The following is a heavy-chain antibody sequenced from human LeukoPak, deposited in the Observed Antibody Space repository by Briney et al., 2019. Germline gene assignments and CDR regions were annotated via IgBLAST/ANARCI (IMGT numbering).Heavy chain of an antibody. CDR3: AKGYDFWSGYTTFDY. J-gene: IGHJ4*02. D-gene: IGHD3-3*01. V-gene: IGHV3-30*04. Sequence: GGSLRLSCAASGFTFSSYAMHWVRQAPGKGLEWVAVISYDGSNKYYADSVKGRFTISRDNSKNTLYLQMNSLRAEDTAVYYCAKGYDFWSGYTTFDYWGQGTLVTVSS. CDR1: GFTFSSYA. CDR2: ISYDGSNK.